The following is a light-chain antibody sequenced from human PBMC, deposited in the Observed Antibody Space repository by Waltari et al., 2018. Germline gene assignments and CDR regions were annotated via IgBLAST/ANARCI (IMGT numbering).Light chain of an antibody. V-gene: IGLV2-14*01. Sequence: QSGLTQPASVSASPGESITISCTGTSGDIGGSDFVSWYQHHPGRAPKVLIFDVNHRPSGIPDRFAGSKSGNTASLTISELQPEDDADYYCRSHSTNNIVLFGGGTKVTVL. CDR3: RSHSTNNIVL. CDR1: SGDIGGSDF. CDR2: DVN. J-gene: IGLJ2*01.